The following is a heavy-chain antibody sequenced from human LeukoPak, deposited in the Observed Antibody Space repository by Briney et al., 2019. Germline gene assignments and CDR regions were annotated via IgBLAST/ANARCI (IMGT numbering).Heavy chain of an antibody. CDR1: GFTFSSYS. Sequence: NSGGSLRLSCAASGFTFSSYSMNWVRQAPGKGLEWVSSISSSSSYIYYADSVKGRFTISRDNAKNTLYLQMNSLRAEDTAVYYCARDSAAGAYNWFDPWGQGTLVTVSS. CDR3: ARDSAAGAYNWFDP. J-gene: IGHJ5*02. V-gene: IGHV3-21*01. D-gene: IGHD6-13*01. CDR2: ISSSSSYI.